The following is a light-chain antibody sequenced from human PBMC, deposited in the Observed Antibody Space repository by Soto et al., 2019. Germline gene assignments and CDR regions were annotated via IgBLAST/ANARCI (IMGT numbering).Light chain of an antibody. CDR1: QSIRTN. Sequence: EIVMTQSPATLSVSPGERATLSCRASQSIRTNVAWYQQKPGQAPRLLIYGASTRATGIPARFSGSGSGTEFALTISSLQSEDFEVYYCQQYNNWPRTFGQGTKVEIK. CDR3: QQYNNWPRT. CDR2: GAS. V-gene: IGKV3-15*01. J-gene: IGKJ1*01.